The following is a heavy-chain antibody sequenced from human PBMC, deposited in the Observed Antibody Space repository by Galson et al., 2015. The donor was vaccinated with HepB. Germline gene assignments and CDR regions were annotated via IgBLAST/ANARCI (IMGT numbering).Heavy chain of an antibody. V-gene: IGHV3-13*05. J-gene: IGHJ4*02. CDR3: TRGIGSYYFDY. Sequence: SLRLSCAASGFTFTNYDMHWVRQTTGKGLEWVSTITTAGDPYYPGSVKGRFTISREDAKNSLYLQMNSLRAGDTAVYYCTRGIGSYYFDYWGQGTLVTVSS. CDR1: GFTFTNYD. D-gene: IGHD1-26*01. CDR2: ITTAGDP.